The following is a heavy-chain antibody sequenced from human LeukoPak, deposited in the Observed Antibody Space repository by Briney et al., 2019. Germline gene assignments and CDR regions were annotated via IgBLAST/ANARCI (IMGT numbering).Heavy chain of an antibody. CDR3: ARGPYGDSYWYFDL. CDR2: INPIFGTA. J-gene: IGHJ2*01. D-gene: IGHD4-17*01. Sequence: GSSVKVSCKASGGTFSSYAISWVRQAPGQGLEWMGGINPIFGTANYAQKFQGRVTITADKSMSTAYMELSSLRSEDTAVYYCARGPYGDSYWYFDLWGRGTLVTVSS. V-gene: IGHV1-69*06. CDR1: GGTFSSYA.